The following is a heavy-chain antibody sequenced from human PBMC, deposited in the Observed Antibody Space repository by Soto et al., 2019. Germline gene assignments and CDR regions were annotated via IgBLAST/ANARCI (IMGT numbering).Heavy chain of an antibody. V-gene: IGHV3-23*01. CDR2: ITGSGGDT. J-gene: IGHJ4*02. CDR3: ANRKDYSFEY. Sequence: GGSLRLSCAASGFTFSTHAMSWVRQAPGKGLEWVSSITGSGGDTKDADSVTGRFTISRDNAKNTLYLQMNSLRVEDTAVYYCANRKDYSFEYWGQGTLVTVSS. CDR1: GFTFSTHA.